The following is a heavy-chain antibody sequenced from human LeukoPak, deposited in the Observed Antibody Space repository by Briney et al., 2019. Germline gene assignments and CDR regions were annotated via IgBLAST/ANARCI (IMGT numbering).Heavy chain of an antibody. CDR3: AREDGDYGNPAVYRFWFDP. CDR2: IYHTGST. V-gene: IGHV4-38-2*02. Sequence: SETLSLTCTVSGYSITSGYYWGWIRQPPGKGLEWIGSIYHTGSTYYNPSLKSRVTISVDTSKNQFSLKLSSVTAADTAVYYCAREDGDYGNPAVYRFWFDPWGQGTLVTVSS. D-gene: IGHD4-17*01. J-gene: IGHJ5*02. CDR1: GYSITSGYY.